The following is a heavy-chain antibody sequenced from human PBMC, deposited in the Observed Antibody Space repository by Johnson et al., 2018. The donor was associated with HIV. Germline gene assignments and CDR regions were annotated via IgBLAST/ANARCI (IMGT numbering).Heavy chain of an antibody. Sequence: QMQLVESGGGVVQPGGSLRLSCAASGFTFSRYGMHWVRQAPGKGLEWVAFIRYAGSYKYYADSVKGRCTISRHNSKNTLYLQMNSLRAEDTAVYYCARAWGSRDILTALRGAFDIWGQGTMVTVSS. V-gene: IGHV3-30*02. CDR3: ARAWGSRDILTALRGAFDI. CDR2: IRYAGSYK. J-gene: IGHJ3*02. CDR1: GFTFSRYG. D-gene: IGHD3-9*01.